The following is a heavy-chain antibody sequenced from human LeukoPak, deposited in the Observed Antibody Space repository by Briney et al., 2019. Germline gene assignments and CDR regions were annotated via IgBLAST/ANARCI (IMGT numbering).Heavy chain of an antibody. Sequence: TLSLTCTVSGGSIGSGSYYWSWIRQPAGKGLEWIGRIYTSGSTNYNPSLKSRVTISVDTSKNQFSLKLSSVTAADTAVYYCARGHCTNGVCYGDYYGMDVWGQGTTVTVSS. V-gene: IGHV4-61*02. D-gene: IGHD2-8*01. CDR1: GGSIGSGSYY. J-gene: IGHJ6*02. CDR2: IYTSGST. CDR3: ARGHCTNGVCYGDYYGMDV.